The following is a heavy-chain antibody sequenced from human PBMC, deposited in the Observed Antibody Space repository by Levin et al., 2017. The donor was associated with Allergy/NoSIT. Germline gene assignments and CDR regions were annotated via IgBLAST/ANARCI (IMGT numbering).Heavy chain of an antibody. D-gene: IGHD1-26*01. Sequence: GESLKISCAASGFTFSSYGMHWVRQAPGKGLEWVAVISYDGSNKYYADSVKGRFTISRDNSKNTLYLQMNSLRAEDTAVYYCAKGLVGATSPEFDYWGQGTLVTVSS. CDR3: AKGLVGATSPEFDY. CDR1: GFTFSSYG. J-gene: IGHJ4*02. CDR2: ISYDGSNK. V-gene: IGHV3-30*18.